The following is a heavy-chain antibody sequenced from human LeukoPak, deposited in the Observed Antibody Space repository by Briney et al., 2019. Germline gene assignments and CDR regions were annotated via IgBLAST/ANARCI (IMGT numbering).Heavy chain of an antibody. D-gene: IGHD2-8*01. CDR2: ISYDGSNK. J-gene: IGHJ4*02. CDR1: GFTFSSYA. V-gene: IGHV3-30*04. CDR3: ARKSCTNGVCFTLDY. Sequence: PGGSLRLSCAASGFTFSSYAMHWVRQAPGKGLEWVAIISYDGSNKYYADSVKGRFTISRDNSKNTLYLQMNSLRAEDTAVYYCARKSCTNGVCFTLDYWGQGTLVTVSS.